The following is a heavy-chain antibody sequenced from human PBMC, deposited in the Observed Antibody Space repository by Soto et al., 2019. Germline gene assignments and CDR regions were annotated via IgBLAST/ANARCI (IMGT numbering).Heavy chain of an antibody. J-gene: IGHJ1*01. CDR2: ISAYNGNT. D-gene: IGHD6-13*01. CDR1: GYTFTTYG. CDR3: GRERDGTSWSSAEYLQH. Sequence: QVQLVQSGAEVKKPGASVKVSCKASGYTFTTYGIHWVRQAPGQGLEWMGWISAYNGNTNYAQKFQCRVTMTTDTSTTKAYMNLRGLRSDDTAVYYCGRERDGTSWSSAEYLQHWGQGTLVTVSS. V-gene: IGHV1-18*01.